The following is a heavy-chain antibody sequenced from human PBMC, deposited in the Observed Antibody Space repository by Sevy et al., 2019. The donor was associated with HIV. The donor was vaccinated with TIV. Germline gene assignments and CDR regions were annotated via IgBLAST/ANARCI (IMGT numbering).Heavy chain of an antibody. Sequence: ASVKVSCKASGYTFTGYYMHWVRQAPGQRLEWMGWINPNSGGTNCAQKFQGRVTMTRDTSISTAYMELSRLRSDDTAVYCCARDPEGSDYFDYWGQGTLVTVSS. CDR2: INPNSGGT. J-gene: IGHJ4*02. V-gene: IGHV1-2*02. CDR3: ARDPEGSDYFDY. CDR1: GYTFTGYY.